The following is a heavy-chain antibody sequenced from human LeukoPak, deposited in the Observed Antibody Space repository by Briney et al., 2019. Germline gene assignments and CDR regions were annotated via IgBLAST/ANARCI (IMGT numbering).Heavy chain of an antibody. CDR2: LLGSGST. CDR1: GGSISNYY. V-gene: IGHV4-4*07. CDR3: ARGFIAYYYYYMDV. Sequence: SETLSLTCTVSGGSISNYYWNWIRQPAGKGLEWIGRLLGSGSTDYNPSLKSRVTMSVDTSKNQFSLKLSSVTAADTAVYYCARGFIAYYYYYMDVWGKGTTVTVSS. D-gene: IGHD6-13*01. J-gene: IGHJ6*03.